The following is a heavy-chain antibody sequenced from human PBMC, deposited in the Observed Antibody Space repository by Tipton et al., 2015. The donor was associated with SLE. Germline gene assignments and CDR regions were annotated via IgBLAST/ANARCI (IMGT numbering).Heavy chain of an antibody. CDR3: ARHHGSGWLYGLDV. D-gene: IGHD6-19*01. J-gene: IGHJ6*02. V-gene: IGHV4-59*08. CDR1: GDSINSYY. Sequence: TLSLTCTVSGDSINSYYWSWIRQPPGKGLEWIGYIYYSGSTDYNPSLKSRVTISVDTSKNQFSLKLSSVTAADTAVYYCARHHGSGWLYGLDVWGQGTTVTVSS. CDR2: IYYSGST.